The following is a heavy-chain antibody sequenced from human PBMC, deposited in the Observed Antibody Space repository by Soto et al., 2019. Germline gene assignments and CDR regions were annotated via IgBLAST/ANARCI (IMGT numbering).Heavy chain of an antibody. CDR3: ARGGIAALSMDV. CDR2: INAGNGNT. Sequence: VASVKVSCKASGYTFTSYAMHWVRQAPGQRLEWMGWINAGNGNTKYSQKFQGRVTITRDTSASTAYMELSSLRSEDTAVYYCARGGIAALSMDVWGQGTTVTVSS. V-gene: IGHV1-3*01. CDR1: GYTFTSYA. D-gene: IGHD6-6*01. J-gene: IGHJ6*02.